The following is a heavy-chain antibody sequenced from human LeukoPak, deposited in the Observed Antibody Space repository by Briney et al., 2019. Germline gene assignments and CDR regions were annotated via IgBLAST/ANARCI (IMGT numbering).Heavy chain of an antibody. CDR2: INHSGST. CDR3: ARGGGLRYFDWLFRPFDY. V-gene: IGHV4-34*01. CDR1: GGSFSGYY. J-gene: IGHJ4*02. D-gene: IGHD3-9*01. Sequence: SETLSLTCAVYGGSFSGYYWSWIRQPAGKGLEWIGEINHSGSTNYNPSLKSRVTISVDTSKNQFSLKLSSVTAADTAVYYCARGGGLRYFDWLFRPFDYWGQGTLVTVSS.